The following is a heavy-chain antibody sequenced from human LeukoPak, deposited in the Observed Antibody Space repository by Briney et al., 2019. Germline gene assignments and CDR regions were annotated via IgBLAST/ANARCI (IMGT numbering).Heavy chain of an antibody. V-gene: IGHV3-53*01. Sequence: GGSLRLSCAASGFTFSDYYMSWIRQAPGKGLKWVSVIHSGGDTYYADSVKGRFTISRDTSKNTLYLQVNSLRAEDTALYYCTTRSGSYYYWGQGTLVTVFS. D-gene: IGHD1-26*01. J-gene: IGHJ4*02. CDR1: GFTFSDYY. CDR3: TTRSGSYYY. CDR2: IHSGGDT.